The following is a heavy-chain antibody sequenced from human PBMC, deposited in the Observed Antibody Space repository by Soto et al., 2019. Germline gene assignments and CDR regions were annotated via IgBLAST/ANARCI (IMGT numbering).Heavy chain of an antibody. CDR3: ARDLGXSSSWXQYYYSGMDV. Sequence: EVQLVESGGGLIKPGGSLRLSCAASGFTFSSYTMNWVRQAPGXGLXXXSSITSISTYIYYADSVKGRFTISRDNAKNSLSLQMNSLRADDTAVYYCARDLGXSSSWXQYYYSGMDVWGQGTTVTVSS. D-gene: IGHD6-13*01. V-gene: IGHV3-21*02. J-gene: IGHJ6*02. CDR2: ITSISTYI. CDR1: GFTFSSYT.